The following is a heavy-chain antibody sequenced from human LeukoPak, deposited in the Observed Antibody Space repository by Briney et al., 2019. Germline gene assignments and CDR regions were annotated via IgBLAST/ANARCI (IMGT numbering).Heavy chain of an antibody. D-gene: IGHD6-13*01. J-gene: IGHJ6*02. CDR3: ARVSRYSSSWYGSGYYGMDV. CDR2: IYYSGST. V-gene: IGHV4-59*01. CDR1: GGSISSYY. Sequence: PSETLSLTCTVSGGSISSYYWSWIRQPPGKGLEWSGYIYYSGSTNYNPSLKSRVTISVDTSKNQFSLKLSSVTAADTAVYYCARVSRYSSSWYGSGYYGMDVWGQGTTVTVSS.